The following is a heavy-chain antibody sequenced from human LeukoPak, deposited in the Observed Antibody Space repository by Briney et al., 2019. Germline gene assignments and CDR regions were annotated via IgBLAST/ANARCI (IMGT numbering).Heavy chain of an antibody. J-gene: IGHJ4*02. Sequence: GASVKVSCKASGYTFTSYYMHWVRQAPGQGLEWMGGIIPIFGTANYAQKFQGRVTITADKSTSTAYMELSSLRSEDTAVYYCARDRSVAGLDYWGQGTLVTVSS. CDR2: IIPIFGTA. CDR3: ARDRSVAGLDY. V-gene: IGHV1-69*06. CDR1: GYTFTSYY. D-gene: IGHD6-19*01.